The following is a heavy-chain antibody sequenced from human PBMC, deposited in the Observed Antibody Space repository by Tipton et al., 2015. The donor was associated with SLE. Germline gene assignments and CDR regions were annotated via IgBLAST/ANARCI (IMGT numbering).Heavy chain of an antibody. J-gene: IGHJ4*02. Sequence: TLSLTCTVSGGSISSSSYYWGWIRQPPGKGLEWIGEINHSGSTNYNPSLKSRVTISVDTSKNQFSLKLSSVTAADTAVYYCARRSWSFDYWGQGTLVTVSS. CDR1: GGSISSSSYY. D-gene: IGHD6-13*01. CDR2: INHSGST. CDR3: ARRSWSFDY. V-gene: IGHV4-39*07.